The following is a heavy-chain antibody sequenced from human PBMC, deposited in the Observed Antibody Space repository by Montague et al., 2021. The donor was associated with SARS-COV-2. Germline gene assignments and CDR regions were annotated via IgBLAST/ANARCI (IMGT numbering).Heavy chain of an antibody. CDR2: MDDSGST. Sequence: SETLSLTCTVSGGSISSCSYYWGWIRQPTGKELEWMGSMDDSGSTYYNPSLKSRVTISVDTSKNQFSLKLSSVTAADTAVYYCANHEGQCLRLYPYYFDYWGQGTLVTVSS. J-gene: IGHJ4*02. D-gene: IGHD5-12*01. V-gene: IGHV4-39*01. CDR1: GGSISSCSYY. CDR3: ANHEGQCLRLYPYYFDY.